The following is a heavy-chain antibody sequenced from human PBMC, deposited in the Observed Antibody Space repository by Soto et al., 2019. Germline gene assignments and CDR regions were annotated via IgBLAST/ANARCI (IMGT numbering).Heavy chain of an antibody. CDR2: MNPNSGNT. D-gene: IGHD5-18*01. CDR1: GYTFTSYD. Sequence: ASVKVSCKASGYTFTSYDINWVRQATGQGLEWMGWMNPNSGNTGYAQKFQGRVTMTRNTSISTAYMELSSLRSEDTAVYYCAIGGYSYGGFYYYYYYMDVWGKGTTVTVS. J-gene: IGHJ6*03. CDR3: AIGGYSYGGFYYYYYYMDV. V-gene: IGHV1-8*01.